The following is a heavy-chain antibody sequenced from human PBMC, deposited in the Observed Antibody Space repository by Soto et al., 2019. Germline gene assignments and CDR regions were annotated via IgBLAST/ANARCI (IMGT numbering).Heavy chain of an antibody. CDR3: ARGLIWIYYYYGMDV. Sequence: PSETLSLTCAVSGGSISSGGYSWSWIRQPPGKGLEWIGYIYHSGSTYHNPSLKSRVTISVDRSKNQFSLKLSSVTAADTAVYYCARGLIWIYYYYGMDVWGQGTTVTVSS. CDR1: GGSISSGGYS. J-gene: IGHJ6*02. D-gene: IGHD3-10*01. V-gene: IGHV4-30-2*01. CDR2: IYHSGST.